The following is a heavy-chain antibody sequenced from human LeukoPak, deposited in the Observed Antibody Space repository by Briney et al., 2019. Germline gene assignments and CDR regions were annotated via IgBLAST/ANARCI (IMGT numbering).Heavy chain of an antibody. Sequence: PGGSLRLSCAASGFTFSSYSMNWVRQAPGKGLEWVSSISSSSSYIYYADSVKGRFTISRDNAKNSLYLQMNSLRAEDTAVYYCAKGTRYDFWSGYSNWFDPWGQGTLVTVSS. J-gene: IGHJ5*02. CDR1: GFTFSSYS. CDR2: ISSSSSYI. CDR3: AKGTRYDFWSGYSNWFDP. V-gene: IGHV3-21*04. D-gene: IGHD3-3*01.